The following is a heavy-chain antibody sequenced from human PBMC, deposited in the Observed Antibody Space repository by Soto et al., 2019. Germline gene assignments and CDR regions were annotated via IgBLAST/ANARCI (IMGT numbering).Heavy chain of an antibody. CDR1: GGSLSSYY. V-gene: IGHV4-59*01. CDR2: IYYSGST. J-gene: IGHJ4*02. CDR3: ARDSEMSFDY. Sequence: SETLSLTCTVSGGSLSSYYWSWIRQPPGKGLEWIGYIYYSGSTNYNPSLKSRVTISVDTSKNQFSLKLSSVTAADTAVYYCARDSEMSFDYWGQGTLVTVSS.